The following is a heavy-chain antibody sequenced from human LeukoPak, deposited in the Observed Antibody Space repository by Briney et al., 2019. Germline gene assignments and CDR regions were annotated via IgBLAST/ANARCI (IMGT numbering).Heavy chain of an antibody. J-gene: IGHJ6*03. CDR2: INPNSGGT. D-gene: IGHD3-10*01. Sequence: ASVNLSRTSSGYTFTSNDINWVRQAPGQGLEWMGWINPNSGGTNYAQKFQGRVTRTRDTSISTAYMELSRLRSDDTAVYYCARVDYYGSGSYLPYYYYYMDVWGKGTTVTVSS. V-gene: IGHV1-2*02. CDR1: GYTFTSND. CDR3: ARVDYYGSGSYLPYYYYYMDV.